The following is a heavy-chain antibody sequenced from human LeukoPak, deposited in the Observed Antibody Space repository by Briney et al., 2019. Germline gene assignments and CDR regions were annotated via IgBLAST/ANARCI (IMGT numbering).Heavy chain of an antibody. CDR2: IYSGGST. Sequence: GGSLRLSCAASGFTVSSNYMSWVRQAPGKGLEWFSVIYSGGSTYYADSVKGRFTISRDNSKNTLYLQMNSLRAEDTAVYYCARVKEYSSSWSLYYYYYMDVWGKGTTVTVSS. CDR3: ARVKEYSSSWSLYYYYYMDV. V-gene: IGHV3-53*01. CDR1: GFTVSSNY. D-gene: IGHD6-13*01. J-gene: IGHJ6*03.